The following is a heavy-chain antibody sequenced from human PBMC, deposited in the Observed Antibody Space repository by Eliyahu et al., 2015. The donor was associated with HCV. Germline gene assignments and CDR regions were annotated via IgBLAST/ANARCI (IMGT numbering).Heavy chain of an antibody. CDR2: IYSTGSN. CDR3: SRSRAREKRPYFYGLDV. V-gene: IGHV4-59*01. CDR1: GGSXGTDY. Sequence: QVQLQESGPGLVKPSETLSLTCTVSGGSXGTDYWHWIRQPPGKGLEWIGYIYSTGSNTXNPSLKSRVTMSVDTSKKQYSLKLSSVTAADTAVYYCSRSRAREKRPYFYGLDVWGQGTTVTVS. D-gene: IGHD3-10*01. J-gene: IGHJ6*02.